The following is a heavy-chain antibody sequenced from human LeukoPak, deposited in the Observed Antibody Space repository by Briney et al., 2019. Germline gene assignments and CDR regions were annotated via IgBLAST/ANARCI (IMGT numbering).Heavy chain of an antibody. CDR3: AKDEPTTPIFY. CDR1: GFTFDDYG. D-gene: IGHD5-12*01. V-gene: IGHV3-43*02. Sequence: PGGSLRLSCAASGFTFDDYGMHWVRQAPGKGLEWVSLISGGGSSTYSADSVKGRFTISRDNSKNSLYLQMNSLRTEDTALYYCAKDEPTTPIFYWGQGNLVIVSS. CDR2: ISGGGSST. J-gene: IGHJ4*02.